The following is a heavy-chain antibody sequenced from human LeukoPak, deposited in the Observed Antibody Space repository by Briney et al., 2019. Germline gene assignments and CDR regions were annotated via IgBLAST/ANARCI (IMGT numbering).Heavy chain of an antibody. D-gene: IGHD3-22*01. CDR1: GGSISSYY. Sequence: PSETLSLTCTVSGGSISSYYWSWIRQPAGKGLEWIGRLYTSGSTDYNPSLKSRVTMSVDTSKNQFSLKLTSMTAADTAVYYCARGGSSGYYYGWGQGTLVTVSS. J-gene: IGHJ4*02. CDR2: LYTSGST. V-gene: IGHV4-4*07. CDR3: ARGGSSGYYYG.